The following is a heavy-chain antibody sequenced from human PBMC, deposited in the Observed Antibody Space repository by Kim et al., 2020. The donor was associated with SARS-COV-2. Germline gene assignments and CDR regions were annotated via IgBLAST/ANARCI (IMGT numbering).Heavy chain of an antibody. J-gene: IGHJ4*02. Sequence: GGSLRLSCAASGFTFSSYAMSWVRQAPGKGLEWVSAISGSGGSTYYADSVKGRFTISRDNSKNTLYLQMNSLRAEDTAVYYCAKGSYSSSWHTIDYWGQGTLVTVSS. CDR3: AKGSYSSSWHTIDY. CDR2: ISGSGGST. CDR1: GFTFSSYA. D-gene: IGHD6-13*01. V-gene: IGHV3-23*01.